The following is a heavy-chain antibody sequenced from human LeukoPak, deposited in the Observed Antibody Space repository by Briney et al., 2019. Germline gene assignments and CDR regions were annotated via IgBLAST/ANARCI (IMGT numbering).Heavy chain of an antibody. CDR3: ASRVLLQH. D-gene: IGHD3-3*01. CDR1: GLTFSFEA. Sequence: GSLRLSCGASGLTFSFEALSWVPHAPREGLEWGLTISSCGGGPNSAGSVKVRFPISRANSKNTLSLKMNSLRVEDTAVYYCASRVLLQHWGQGTLVTVSS. J-gene: IGHJ1*01. CDR2: ISSCGGGP. V-gene: IGHV3-23*01.